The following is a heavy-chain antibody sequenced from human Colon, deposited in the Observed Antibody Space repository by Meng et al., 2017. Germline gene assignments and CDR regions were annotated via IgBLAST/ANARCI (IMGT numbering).Heavy chain of an antibody. Sequence: QVQLQESGPGRVKPSQTLSLTCTVSGDSISSDSHYWSWIRQPPGKGLEWIGFIRSTGATFYNPSLKSRVMMSVDTSRNQFSLKLNSMTAADTAVYYCARGELLWDYWGQGTLVTVSS. CDR3: ARGELLWDY. J-gene: IGHJ4*02. CDR2: IRSTGAT. D-gene: IGHD3-10*01. CDR1: GDSISSDSHY. V-gene: IGHV4-30-4*01.